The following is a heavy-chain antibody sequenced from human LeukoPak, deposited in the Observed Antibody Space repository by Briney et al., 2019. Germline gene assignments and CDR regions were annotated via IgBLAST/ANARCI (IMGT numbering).Heavy chain of an antibody. V-gene: IGHV3-53*01. D-gene: IGHD3-3*01. J-gene: IGHJ4*02. CDR2: IYTGGNS. Sequence: GGSLRLSCAASGFIVSSNYMSWVRQAPGKGLEWVSVIYTGGNSYYADSVKGRFTISRDNSKNTLYLQMNSLRAEDTAMYYCARGFGDYRGYFDYWGQGTLVTVSS. CDR1: GFIVSSNY. CDR3: ARGFGDYRGYFDY.